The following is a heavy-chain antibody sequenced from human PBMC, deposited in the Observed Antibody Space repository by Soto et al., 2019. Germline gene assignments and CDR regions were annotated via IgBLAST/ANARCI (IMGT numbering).Heavy chain of an antibody. V-gene: IGHV4-59*01. CDR1: GGSISSYY. D-gene: IGHD6-19*01. CDR3: ARVSSGWGYVDY. CDR2: IYYSGST. J-gene: IGHJ4*02. Sequence: QVQLQESGPGLVKPSETLSLTCTVSGGSISSYYWSWIRQPPGKGLEWIGYIYYSGSTNYNPSLKSPVTISVNTSKHQFSLKLTSVTAADTAVYYCARVSSGWGYVDYWGQGTRVTVSS.